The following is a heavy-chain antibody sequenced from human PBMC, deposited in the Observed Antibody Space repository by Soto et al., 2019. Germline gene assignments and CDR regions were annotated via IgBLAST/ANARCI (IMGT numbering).Heavy chain of an antibody. CDR1: GFTFSTYS. V-gene: IGHV3-23*01. CDR3: VKPPVITASYYYYDMDV. J-gene: IGHJ6*02. CDR2: ISGSGIST. D-gene: IGHD4-4*01. Sequence: EAQLLESGGGLVQPGGSLRLSCAASGFTFSTYSMSWVRQAPGKGLEWVSGISGSGISTYYTDSVKGRFTISRDNSKSTDFLQMNSLRDEDTAVYYCVKPPVITASYYYYDMDVWGQGTTVTVSS.